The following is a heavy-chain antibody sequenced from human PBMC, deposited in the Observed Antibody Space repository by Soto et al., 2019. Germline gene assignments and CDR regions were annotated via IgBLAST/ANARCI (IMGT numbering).Heavy chain of an antibody. CDR3: ARDARPWVIAIRHNWFDP. CDR1: GFTFSSYG. D-gene: IGHD2-21*01. Sequence: QVQLVESGGGVVQPGRSLRLSCAASGFTFSSYGMHWVRQAPGKGLEWVAVIWDDGSNKYYADSVKGRFTISRDNSKNTLYLQMNSLRAEDTAVYYCARDARPWVIAIRHNWFDPWGQGTLVTVSS. CDR2: IWDDGSNK. J-gene: IGHJ5*02. V-gene: IGHV3-33*01.